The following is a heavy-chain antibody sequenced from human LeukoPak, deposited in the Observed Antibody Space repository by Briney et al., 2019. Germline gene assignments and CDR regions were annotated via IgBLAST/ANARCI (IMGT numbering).Heavy chain of an antibody. V-gene: IGHV3-9*01. CDR3: AKDTRLLWSGYFDY. J-gene: IGHJ4*02. D-gene: IGHD3-10*02. Sequence: GRSLRLSCAASGFTFDDYAMHWVRQAPGKGLEWVSGISWNSGSIGYADSVKGRFTISRDNAKNSLYLQMNSLRAEDTALYYCAKDTRLLWSGYFDYWGKGTLVTVSS. CDR2: ISWNSGSI. CDR1: GFTFDDYA.